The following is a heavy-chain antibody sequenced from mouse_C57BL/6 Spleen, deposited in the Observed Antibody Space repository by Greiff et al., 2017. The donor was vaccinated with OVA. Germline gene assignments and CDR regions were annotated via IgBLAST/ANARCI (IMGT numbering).Heavy chain of an antibody. J-gene: IGHJ2*01. V-gene: IGHV1-15*01. Sequence: VQLVESGAELVRPGASVTLSCKASGYTFTDYEMHWVKQTPVHGLEWIGAIDPETGGTAYNQKFKGKAILTADKSSSTAYMELRSLTSEDSAVYYCTRERRYGSSRGYYYFDYWGQGTTLTVSS. CDR2: IDPETGGT. D-gene: IGHD1-1*01. CDR1: GYTFTDYE. CDR3: TRERRYGSSRGYYYFDY.